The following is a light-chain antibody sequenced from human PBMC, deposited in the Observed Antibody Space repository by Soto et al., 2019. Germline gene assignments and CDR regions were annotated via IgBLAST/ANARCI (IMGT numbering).Light chain of an antibody. Sequence: GQTQPPAAAEPPGQRGTSSCSRSSSNIGSNYVYWYQQLPGTAPKLLIYRNNQRPSGVPDRFSGSKSGTSASLAISGLRSEDEANYYCAAWDDSLSGVVFGGGTQLTVL. CDR1: SSNIGSNY. CDR3: AAWDDSLSGVV. J-gene: IGLJ3*02. CDR2: RNN. V-gene: IGLV1-47*01.